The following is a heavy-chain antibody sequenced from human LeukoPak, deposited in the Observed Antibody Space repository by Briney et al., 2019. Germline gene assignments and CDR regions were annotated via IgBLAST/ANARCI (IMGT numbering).Heavy chain of an antibody. D-gene: IGHD4-23*01. CDR3: AKDLFDGGNRFIFDY. CDR2: IYSGGST. Sequence: PGGSLRLSCAASGFTFDDYGMSWVRQAPGKGLEWVSVIYSGGSTSYADSVQGRFTISRDNSKHSLYLQMNTLRAEDTALYYCAKDLFDGGNRFIFDYWGQGTLVTVSS. J-gene: IGHJ4*02. V-gene: IGHV3-20*04. CDR1: GFTFDDYG.